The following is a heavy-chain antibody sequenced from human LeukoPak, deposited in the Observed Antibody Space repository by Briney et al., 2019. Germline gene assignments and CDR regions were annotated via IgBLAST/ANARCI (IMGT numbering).Heavy chain of an antibody. Sequence: GGSLRLSCAGSGFTVSSSTMSWVRQAPGKGLEWVSNFYSDALDGITNYADSVKGRFTISRDNSQNTLYLQMNSLRVEDTATYCCAREIGGGHHYFEHWGQGTVVTVSS. V-gene: IGHV3-53*01. D-gene: IGHD1-26*01. CDR3: AREIGGGHHYFEH. CDR2: FYSDALDGIT. CDR1: GFTVSSST. J-gene: IGHJ4*02.